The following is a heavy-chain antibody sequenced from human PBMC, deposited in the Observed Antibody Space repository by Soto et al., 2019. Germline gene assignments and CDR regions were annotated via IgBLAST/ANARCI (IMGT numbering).Heavy chain of an antibody. Sequence: EVQLVESGGGLVQPGGSLRLSCAASGFTFSSYWMSWVRQAPGKGLEWVANIKQDGSEKYYVDSVKGRFTISRDNAKNSLYLQMNSLKAEDTAVYYWARPVLDWLPPYYYYYFDVWGKGTTVTVSS. CDR3: ARPVLDWLPPYYYYYFDV. V-gene: IGHV3-7*01. CDR2: IKQDGSEK. D-gene: IGHD3-3*01. J-gene: IGHJ6*03. CDR1: GFTFSSYW.